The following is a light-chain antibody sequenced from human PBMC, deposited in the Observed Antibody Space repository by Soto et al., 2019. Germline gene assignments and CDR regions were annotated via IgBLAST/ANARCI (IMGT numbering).Light chain of an antibody. V-gene: IGKV1-39*01. CDR3: QQSDSYPYT. CDR1: QSITNY. CDR2: AAS. J-gene: IGKJ2*01. Sequence: DIQMTQSPSSLSVSVGDRVTITCRASQSITNYLNWYQQKPGKAPKLLVYAASNLQSGVPSRFSCNGSGTDFTLTISSLQPEDFASYYCQQSDSYPYTFGQGTKLEIK.